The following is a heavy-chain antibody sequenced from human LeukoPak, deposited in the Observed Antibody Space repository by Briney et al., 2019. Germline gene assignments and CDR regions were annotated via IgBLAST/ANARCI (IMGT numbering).Heavy chain of an antibody. CDR3: ARGAYYYDSSGHFAY. D-gene: IGHD3-22*01. V-gene: IGHV3-11*01. J-gene: IGHJ4*02. CDR1: GGSISNYY. Sequence: LSLACTVSGGSISNYYWSWIRQAPGKGLEWVSYISSSGSTIYYADSVKGRFTISRDNAKNSLYLQMNSLRAEDTAVYYCARGAYYYDSSGHFAYWGQGTLVTVSS. CDR2: ISSSGSTI.